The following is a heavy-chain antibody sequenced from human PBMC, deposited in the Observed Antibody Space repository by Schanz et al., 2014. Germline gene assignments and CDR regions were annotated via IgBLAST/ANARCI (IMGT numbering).Heavy chain of an antibody. Sequence: EVQLLESGGGLIQPGGSLRLSCAASGFIFGSSVMAWVRQAPGKGLEWVSAMNESHSTIYYADSVRGRFTISRDNAENTLYLQMNSLRPEDTALYYCVRDELLWFGEVLSLDYWGQGALVTVSS. CDR1: GFIFGSSV. J-gene: IGHJ4*02. V-gene: IGHV3-23*01. CDR3: VRDELLWFGEVLSLDY. CDR2: MNESHSTI. D-gene: IGHD3-10*01.